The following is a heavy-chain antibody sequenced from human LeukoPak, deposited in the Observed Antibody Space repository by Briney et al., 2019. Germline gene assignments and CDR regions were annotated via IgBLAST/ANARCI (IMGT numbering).Heavy chain of an antibody. J-gene: IGHJ4*02. Sequence: QSGGSLRLSCAASGFTFSSYAMSWVRQAPGKGLEWVSSINSSGGSKYYADSVKGRFTISRDNSKNSLYLQMNSLRAEDTAVYYCAKSTSGYGDYGWLDYWGQGTLVTVSS. CDR2: INSSGGSK. D-gene: IGHD4-17*01. V-gene: IGHV3-23*01. CDR1: GFTFSSYA. CDR3: AKSTSGYGDYGWLDY.